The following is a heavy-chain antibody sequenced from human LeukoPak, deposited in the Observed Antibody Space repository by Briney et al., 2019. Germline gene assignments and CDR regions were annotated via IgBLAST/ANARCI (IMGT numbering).Heavy chain of an antibody. CDR3: AKSRTIFGVVIEYNWFDP. V-gene: IGHV3-23*01. CDR1: GFTFSSYA. Sequence: GGSLRLSCAASGFTFSSYAMSWVRQAPGKGLEWVSAISGSGGSTYYADSVKGRFTISRDNSKNTLYLQMNSLRAEDTAVYYCAKSRTIFGVVIEYNWFDPWGQGTLVTVSS. D-gene: IGHD3-3*01. CDR2: ISGSGGST. J-gene: IGHJ5*02.